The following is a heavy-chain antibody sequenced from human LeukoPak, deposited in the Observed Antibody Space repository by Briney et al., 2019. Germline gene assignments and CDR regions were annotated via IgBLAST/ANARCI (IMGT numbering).Heavy chain of an antibody. V-gene: IGHV4-59*08. Sequence: PSDTLSLTCTVSGGSISGYYWSWIRQPPGKGLEYIGHISDSGSTSYNPSLKSRVTISVDTSKNQVSLKLSPVTAADTAVYYCARRGYMDVWGKGTTVTVSS. J-gene: IGHJ6*03. D-gene: IGHD3-10*01. CDR2: ISDSGST. CDR3: ARRGYMDV. CDR1: GGSISGYY.